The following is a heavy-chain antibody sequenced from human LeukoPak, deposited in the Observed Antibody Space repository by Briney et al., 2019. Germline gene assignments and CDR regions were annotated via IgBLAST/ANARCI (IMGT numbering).Heavy chain of an antibody. V-gene: IGHV1-46*01. Sequence: ASVKVSCKASGYTFTSYYMHWVRQAPGQGLEWMGIINPSGGSTSYAQKFQGRVTMTRDTSTSTVYMGLSSLRSEDTAVYYCARDFRPLRFLEWLLEPDYWGQGTLVTVSS. D-gene: IGHD3-3*01. CDR2: INPSGGST. CDR3: ARDFRPLRFLEWLLEPDY. J-gene: IGHJ4*02. CDR1: GYTFTSYY.